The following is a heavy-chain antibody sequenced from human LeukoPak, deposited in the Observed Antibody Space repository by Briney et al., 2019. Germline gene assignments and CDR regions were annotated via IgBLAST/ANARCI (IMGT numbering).Heavy chain of an antibody. CDR2: INTNTGNP. Sequence: ASVKVSCKASGYTFTSYAMNWVRQAPGQGLEWMGWINTNTGNPTYAQGFTGRFVFSLDTSISTAYLQISSLKAEDTAVYYCARDARGYYDFWSGYYGDCWGQGTLVTVSS. CDR1: GYTFTSYA. D-gene: IGHD3-3*01. CDR3: ARDARGYYDFWSGYYGDC. J-gene: IGHJ4*02. V-gene: IGHV7-4-1*02.